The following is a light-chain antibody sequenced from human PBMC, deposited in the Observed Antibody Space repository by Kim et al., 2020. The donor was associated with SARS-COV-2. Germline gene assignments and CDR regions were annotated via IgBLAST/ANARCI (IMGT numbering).Light chain of an antibody. Sequence: ASVGDKVTITCRASQTIRNFLNWYQHKPGKAPKLLIYAASSLYTGVPSRFSGTGSGTDFTLTINGLQPEDFATYYCQQSYNTPRYTFGQGTKLEI. J-gene: IGKJ2*01. CDR1: QTIRNF. V-gene: IGKV1-39*01. CDR3: QQSYNTPRYT. CDR2: AAS.